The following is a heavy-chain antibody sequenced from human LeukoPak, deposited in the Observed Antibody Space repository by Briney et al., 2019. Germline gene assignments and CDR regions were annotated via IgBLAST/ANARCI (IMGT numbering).Heavy chain of an antibody. J-gene: IGHJ4*02. Sequence: GGSLRLSCLASGFSFSNYPMSWVRQAPGKGLKWMADIKQEGSEKYYVDSVQGRFTITRDNAKNSLYLQMNSLRAEDTAVYYCARDLYSYPYFDYWGQGTLVTVSS. CDR2: IKQEGSEK. CDR3: ARDLYSYPYFDY. CDR1: GFSFSNYP. D-gene: IGHD2-15*01. V-gene: IGHV3-7*04.